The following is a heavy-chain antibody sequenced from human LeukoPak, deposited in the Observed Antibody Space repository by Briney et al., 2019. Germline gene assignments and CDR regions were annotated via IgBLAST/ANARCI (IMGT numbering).Heavy chain of an antibody. CDR3: ARFVTGHYYDGSDIDH. Sequence: ASVKVSCKASGYTFTSYGMSWARQAPGQGLEWMGWISGYNGNTNYAQKFQGRVTMTTDTSTSTAYMDLRSLRSDDTAVYYCARFVTGHYYDGSDIDHWGQGTLVTVSS. D-gene: IGHD3-22*01. CDR2: ISGYNGNT. V-gene: IGHV1-18*01. J-gene: IGHJ4*02. CDR1: GYTFTSYG.